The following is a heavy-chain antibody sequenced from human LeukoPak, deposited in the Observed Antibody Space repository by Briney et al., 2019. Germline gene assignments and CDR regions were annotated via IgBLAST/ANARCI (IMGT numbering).Heavy chain of an antibody. CDR3: ARVTKLKGYSSGLGFNY. Sequence: SETLSLTCTVSGGSISSSSYYWGWVRQPPGKRLERIGSIYYSGSTYYNPSLKSRDTISVDTSKNQLSLNLISVTAADTAVCYCARVTKLKGYSSGLGFNYWGQGTLVTVSS. CDR2: IYYSGST. D-gene: IGHD6-19*01. V-gene: IGHV4-39*07. CDR1: GGSISSSSYY. J-gene: IGHJ4*02.